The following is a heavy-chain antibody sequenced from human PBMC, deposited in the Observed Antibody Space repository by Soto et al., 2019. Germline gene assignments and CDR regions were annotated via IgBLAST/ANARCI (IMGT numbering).Heavy chain of an antibody. CDR3: ARVYYYDSRGYYFWYFDL. D-gene: IGHD3-22*01. CDR2: IIPIFGTG. CDR1: GGTFSSYA. V-gene: IGHV1-69*12. Sequence: QVQLVQSGAEVKKPGSSVKVSCKASGGTFSSYAISWVRQAPGQGLEWMGGIIPIFGTGNYAQKFQGRVTITADDSTSTAYMELSSLRSEDTAVYYCARVYYYDSRGYYFWYFDLWGRGTLVTVSS. J-gene: IGHJ2*01.